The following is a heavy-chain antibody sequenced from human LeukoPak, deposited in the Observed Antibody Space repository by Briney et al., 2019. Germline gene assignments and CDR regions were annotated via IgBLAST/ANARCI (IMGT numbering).Heavy chain of an antibody. Sequence: PSETLSLTCAVYGRSFSGYYWSWIRQPPGKGLEWIGEINHSGSTNYNPSLKSRVTISVDTSKNQFSLKLSSVTAADTAVYYCARPGPLRYFVTWGQGTLVTVSS. J-gene: IGHJ5*02. D-gene: IGHD3-9*01. CDR3: ARPGPLRYFVT. CDR1: GRSFSGYY. V-gene: IGHV4-34*01. CDR2: INHSGST.